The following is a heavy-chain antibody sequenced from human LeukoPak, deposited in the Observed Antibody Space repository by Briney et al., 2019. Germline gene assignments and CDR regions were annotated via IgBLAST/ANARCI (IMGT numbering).Heavy chain of an antibody. CDR1: GGSFSGYY. V-gene: IGHV4-34*01. Sequence: PSETLSLTCAVYGGSFSGYYWSWIRQPPGKGLEWIGEINHSGSTNYNPSLKSRVTISVDTSKNQFSLKLSSVTAADTAVYYCASGRRITIFGVVIGRHNWFDPWGQGTLVTVYS. J-gene: IGHJ5*02. CDR3: ASGRRITIFGVVIGRHNWFDP. CDR2: INHSGST. D-gene: IGHD3-3*01.